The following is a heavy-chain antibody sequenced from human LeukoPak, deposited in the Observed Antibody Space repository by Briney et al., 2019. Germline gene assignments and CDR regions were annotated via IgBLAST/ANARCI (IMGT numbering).Heavy chain of an antibody. V-gene: IGHV3-23*01. D-gene: IGHD3-10*01. CDR3: ARDGVNWYFDL. CDR2: ISGSGDNI. Sequence: GGSLRLYCAASGFTFSSYAMSWVRQAPGNGLEWFSGISGSGDNIYYADSVKGRFTISRDNSENTLSLQMNSLRAEDTALYYCARDGVNWYFDLRGRGTLVTVSS. J-gene: IGHJ2*01. CDR1: GFTFSSYA.